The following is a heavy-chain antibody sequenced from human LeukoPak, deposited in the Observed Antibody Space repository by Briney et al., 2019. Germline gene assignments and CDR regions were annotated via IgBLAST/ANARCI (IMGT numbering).Heavy chain of an antibody. Sequence: SETLSLTCTVSGGSISSGGYYWSWLRQHPGKGLEWIGYIYYSGSTYYNPSLKSRVTISVDTSKNQFSLKLSSVTAADTAVYYCARAAYGDYPYYFDYWGQGTLVTVSS. CDR1: GGSISSGGYY. CDR2: IYYSGST. CDR3: ARAAYGDYPYYFDY. D-gene: IGHD4-17*01. J-gene: IGHJ4*02. V-gene: IGHV4-31*03.